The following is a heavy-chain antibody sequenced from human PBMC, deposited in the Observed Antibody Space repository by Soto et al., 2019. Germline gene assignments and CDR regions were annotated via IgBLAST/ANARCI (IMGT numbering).Heavy chain of an antibody. CDR1: GFTFSSCG. J-gene: IGHJ1*01. CDR2: ISASGEST. D-gene: IGHD6-13*01. Sequence: GGSLRLSCAASGFTFSSCGMSWVRQAPGKGLEWVSGISASGESTQYADSVKGRFTISRDNSRNTLYLQMNSLRAEDTAVYYCAKVPGYSSSWYGFFKHGGQGPWVPVSS. V-gene: IGHV3-23*01. CDR3: AKVPGYSSSWYGFFKH.